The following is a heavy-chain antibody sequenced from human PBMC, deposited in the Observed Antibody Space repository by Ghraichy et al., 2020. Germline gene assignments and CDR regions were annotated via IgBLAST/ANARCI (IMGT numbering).Heavy chain of an antibody. CDR3: AGGLFGVPTAEYFQH. V-gene: IGHV4-30-2*01. J-gene: IGHJ1*01. D-gene: IGHD2-8*01. Sequence: SETLSLTCAVSGGSISSGGYSWSWIRQPPGKGLEWNGYIYHSGSTYYNPSLKSRVTISVDRSKNQFSLKLSSVTAADTAVYYCAGGLFGVPTAEYFQHWGQGTLVTVSS. CDR2: IYHSGST. CDR1: GGSISSGGYS.